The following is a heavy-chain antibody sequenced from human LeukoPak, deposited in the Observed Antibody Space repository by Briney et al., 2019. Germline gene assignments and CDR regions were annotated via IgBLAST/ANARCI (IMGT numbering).Heavy chain of an antibody. D-gene: IGHD6-13*01. CDR2: ISYDGSNK. CDR3: AKGRSSSWYYFDY. CDR1: GFTFSSYG. V-gene: IGHV3-30*18. Sequence: GGSLRLSCAASGFTFSSYGMHWVRQAPGRGLEWVAVISYDGSNKYYADSVKGRFTISGDNSKNTLYLQMNSLRAEDTAVYYCAKGRSSSWYYFDYWGQGTLVTVSS. J-gene: IGHJ4*02.